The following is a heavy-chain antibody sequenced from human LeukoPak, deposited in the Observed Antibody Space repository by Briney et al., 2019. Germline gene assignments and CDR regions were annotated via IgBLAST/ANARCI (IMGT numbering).Heavy chain of an antibody. CDR2: ITPSGGT. D-gene: IGHD6-19*01. CDR1: GYTFTSYA. J-gene: IGHJ4*02. CDR3: ARGPDQWLVPMADY. V-gene: IGHV1-2*02. Sequence: ASVKVSCKASGYTFTSYAMHWVRQAPGQGLEWMGWITPSGGTNYPQKFQGRVAITRDTSITTAYMDLSRLRSDDTAVYYCARGPDQWLVPMADYWGQGTLITVSS.